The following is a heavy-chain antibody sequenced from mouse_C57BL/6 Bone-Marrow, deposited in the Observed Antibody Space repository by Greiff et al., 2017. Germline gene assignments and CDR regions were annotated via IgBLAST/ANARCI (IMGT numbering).Heavy chain of an antibody. CDR3: ARSKNGDSWFAY. D-gene: IGHD4-1*01. Sequence: QVPLQQSGAELVRPGTSVKVSCKASGYAFTNYLIEWVKQRPGQGLEWIGVINPGSGGTNYNEQFKGKAPLTADKSSSTAYMQISGLTSEDSAAYFCARSKNGDSWFAYWGQGTLVTVSA. J-gene: IGHJ3*01. V-gene: IGHV1-54*01. CDR1: GYAFTNYL. CDR2: INPGSGGT.